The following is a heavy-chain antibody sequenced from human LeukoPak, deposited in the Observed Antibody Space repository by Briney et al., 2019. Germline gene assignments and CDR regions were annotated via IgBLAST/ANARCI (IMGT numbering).Heavy chain of an antibody. J-gene: IGHJ6*03. CDR3: AREKRGRSPYYYMDV. CDR2: ISRSGNTI. Sequence: GGSLRLSCAASGFTFSSYEMSWVRQAPGKGLEWVSYISRSGNTIYYADSVKGRFTISRDNAKNSLYLQMNSLRAEDTAVYYCAREKRGRSPYYYMDVWGKGTTVTVSS. V-gene: IGHV3-48*03. D-gene: IGHD3-10*01. CDR1: GFTFSSYE.